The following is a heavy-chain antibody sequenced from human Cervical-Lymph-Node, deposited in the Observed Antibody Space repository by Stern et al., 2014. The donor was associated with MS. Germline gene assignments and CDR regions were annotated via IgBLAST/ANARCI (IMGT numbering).Heavy chain of an antibody. V-gene: IGHV1-2*06. CDR1: GYTFTGYY. CDR3: AKEAAMAVAGTGVDY. Sequence: QMQLVQSGAEVKKPGASVKVSCKASGYTFTGYYMHWVRQAPAQGLEWMGRVNPNSGGTHYAQKFQGRVTMTSDTSISTAYMELSRLRSDDTAVYYCAKEAAMAVAGTGVDYWGQGTLVTVSS. D-gene: IGHD6-19*01. J-gene: IGHJ4*02. CDR2: VNPNSGGT.